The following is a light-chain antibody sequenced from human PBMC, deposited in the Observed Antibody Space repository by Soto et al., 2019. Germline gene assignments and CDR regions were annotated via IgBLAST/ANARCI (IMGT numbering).Light chain of an antibody. CDR1: QSVSSN. Sequence: EIVLTQSPATLSLSPGERATLSCRASQSVSSNLAWYQQKPGQAPRLLIYGPSSRATGIPDRFSGSGSGTDFTLTISRLEPEDFAVYYCQQYGSIPWTFGQGTKVDIK. CDR2: GPS. CDR3: QQYGSIPWT. V-gene: IGKV3-20*01. J-gene: IGKJ1*01.